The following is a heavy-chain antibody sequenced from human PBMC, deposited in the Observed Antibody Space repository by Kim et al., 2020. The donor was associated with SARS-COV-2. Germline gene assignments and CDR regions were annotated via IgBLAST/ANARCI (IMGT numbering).Heavy chain of an antibody. CDR2: A. V-gene: IGHV1-69*01. CDR3: ARVEEYSGRPI. D-gene: IGHD1-26*01. J-gene: IGHJ4*02. Sequence: ANYAQKFQGRVTITADESTSTAYMELSSLRSEDTAVYYCARVEEYSGRPIWGQGTLVTVSS.